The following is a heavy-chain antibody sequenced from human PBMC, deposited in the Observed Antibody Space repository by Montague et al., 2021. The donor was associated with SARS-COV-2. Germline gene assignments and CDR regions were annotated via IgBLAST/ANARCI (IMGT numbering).Heavy chain of an antibody. CDR3: ATGEGVYGWRYYFDY. V-gene: IGHV4-59*01. Sequence: SETLSLTCTVSGDSIRTNYWSWIRQPPGQRMEWIGYVDNSGSTDYSPSLKRRVTISLATSKRQFSLRLNSVTEADTAVYYCATGEGVYGWRYYFDYWGQGTLVTVSS. CDR1: GDSIRTNY. J-gene: IGHJ4*02. CDR2: VDNSGST. D-gene: IGHD6-19*01.